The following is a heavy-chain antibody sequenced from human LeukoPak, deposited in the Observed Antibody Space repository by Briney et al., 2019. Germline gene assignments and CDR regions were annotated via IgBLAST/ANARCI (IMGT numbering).Heavy chain of an antibody. Sequence: GGSLRLSCAASGFTFSSYSMSWVRQAPGKGPEWVSYISGRSSIIYYADSVKGRFTISRDNAKNSLYLQMTGLRAEDTAVYYCARDRDGPNYYMDVWGKGTTVTVSS. J-gene: IGHJ6*03. CDR1: GFTFSSYS. CDR2: ISGRSSII. D-gene: IGHD5-24*01. CDR3: ARDRDGPNYYMDV. V-gene: IGHV3-48*04.